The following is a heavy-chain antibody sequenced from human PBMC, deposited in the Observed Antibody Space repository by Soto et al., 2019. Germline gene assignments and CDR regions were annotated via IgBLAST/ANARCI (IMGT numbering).Heavy chain of an antibody. Sequence: QVQLVQSEAEVKKPGASVKLSCKASGYTFTNYAFSWVRQAPGQGLEWMGWISTYNGNVNYAQKFQGRVTMTTDTSTSTAYMELRSLRSDDTALYYCARQGPYSSSWYGSFIDYWGQGTQVTVSS. CDR3: ARQGPYSSSWYGSFIDY. J-gene: IGHJ4*02. D-gene: IGHD6-13*01. CDR1: GYTFTNYA. V-gene: IGHV1-18*01. CDR2: ISTYNGNV.